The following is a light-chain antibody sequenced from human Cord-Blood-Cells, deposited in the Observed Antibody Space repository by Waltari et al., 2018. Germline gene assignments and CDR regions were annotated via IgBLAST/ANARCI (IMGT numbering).Light chain of an antibody. Sequence: DIVMTQSPDSLAVSLGERATIHSKSSQSVLYSSNNKNYLAWYQQKPGQPPKLLIYWASTRESGVPDRFSGSGSGTDFTLTISSLQAEDVAVYYCQQYYSTPRTFGQGTKVEIK. J-gene: IGKJ1*01. CDR3: QQYYSTPRT. CDR2: WAS. V-gene: IGKV4-1*01. CDR1: QSVLYSSNNKNY.